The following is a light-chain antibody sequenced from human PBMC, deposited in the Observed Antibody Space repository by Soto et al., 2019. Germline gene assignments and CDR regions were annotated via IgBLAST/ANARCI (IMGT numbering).Light chain of an antibody. Sequence: EIVMTQSPATLSVSPGERATLSCRASQSVSSNLDWYQQKPGQAPRLLIYGASTRATGIPARFSGSGSGTEVTLTISSLQSEDFVVYYCQQYNNWPPWTFGQGTKVEIK. CDR2: GAS. V-gene: IGKV3-15*01. CDR3: QQYNNWPPWT. CDR1: QSVSSN. J-gene: IGKJ1*01.